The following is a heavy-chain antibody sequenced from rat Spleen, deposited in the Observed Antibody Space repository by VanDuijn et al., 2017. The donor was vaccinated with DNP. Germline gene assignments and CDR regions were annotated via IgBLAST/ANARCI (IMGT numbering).Heavy chain of an antibody. CDR2: ITYEGRNT. V-gene: IGHV5-22*01. CDR1: GFTFSDYY. J-gene: IGHJ1*01. CDR3: ARRGYNNAWYFDF. Sequence: EVQLVQSGGGLVQPGRSLKLSCAASGFTFSDYYMAWVRQAPKKGLEWVASITYEGRNTYYGDSVKGRFTISRDNAENTLYLQMNSLRSEDTATYYCARRGYNNAWYFDFWGPGTMVTVSS. D-gene: IGHD1-10*01.